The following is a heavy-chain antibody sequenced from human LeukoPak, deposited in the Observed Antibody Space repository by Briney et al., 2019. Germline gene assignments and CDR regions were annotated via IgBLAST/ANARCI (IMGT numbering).Heavy chain of an antibody. CDR3: AKPPRGSGEDY. J-gene: IGHJ4*02. CDR1: GFTFSSYA. Sequence: GGSLRLSCAASGFTFSSYAMNWVRQAPGKGLEWVSAISSSGGSTYYADSVKGRFTISRDNSKNTLYLQMNSLRAEDTAVYYCAKPPRGSGEDYWGQGTLVTVSS. V-gene: IGHV3-23*01. CDR2: ISSSGGST. D-gene: IGHD3-10*01.